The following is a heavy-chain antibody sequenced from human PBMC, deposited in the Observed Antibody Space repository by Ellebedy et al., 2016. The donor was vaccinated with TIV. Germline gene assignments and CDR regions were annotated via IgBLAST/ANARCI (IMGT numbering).Heavy chain of an antibody. J-gene: IGHJ4*02. CDR3: ARDSDSGYERIDY. D-gene: IGHD5-12*01. CDR1: GYSFPSYG. Sequence: AASVKVSCKASGYSFPSYGISWVRQASGQGLEWMGWINAYNGNTNYAQKVQGSVTMTTDTSTSTAFMELRRLRSDDTAVYYCARDSDSGYERIDYWGQGTLVTVSS. V-gene: IGHV1-18*01. CDR2: INAYNGNT.